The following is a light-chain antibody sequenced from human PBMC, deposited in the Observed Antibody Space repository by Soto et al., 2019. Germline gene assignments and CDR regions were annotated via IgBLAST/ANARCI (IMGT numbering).Light chain of an antibody. J-gene: IGKJ3*01. Sequence: EIVLTQSPATLSLSPGERATLSCRASQSVSSYLAWYQQKPGQAPRLLIYDVSNRATGIPARFSGSGSGTDFTLTISSLEPEDFAVYYCQQRSNWVFTFGPGTKVDIK. CDR1: QSVSSY. CDR2: DVS. V-gene: IGKV3-11*01. CDR3: QQRSNWVFT.